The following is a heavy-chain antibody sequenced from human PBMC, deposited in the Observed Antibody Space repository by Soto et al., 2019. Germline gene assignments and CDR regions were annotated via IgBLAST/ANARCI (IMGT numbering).Heavy chain of an antibody. CDR2: ISYDGSNK. V-gene: IGHV3-30*18. D-gene: IGHD2-15*01. CDR3: AKGVVVAADDAFDI. J-gene: IGHJ3*02. Sequence: QMQLVESGGGVVQPGRSLRLSCAASGFTFSSYGMHWVRQAPGKGLEWVAVISYDGSNKYYADSVKGRFTISRDNSKNTLYLQMNSLRAEDTAVYYCAKGVVVAADDAFDIWGQGTMVTVSS. CDR1: GFTFSSYG.